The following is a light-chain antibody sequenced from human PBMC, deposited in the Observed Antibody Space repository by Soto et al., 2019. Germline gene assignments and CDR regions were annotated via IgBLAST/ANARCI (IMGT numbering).Light chain of an antibody. CDR2: GIS. J-gene: IGKJ1*01. CDR3: QQYVTSSPRT. CDR1: ERIYSAY. Sequence: EVVLTQSPGTLSLSRGERATLSCRASERIYSAYLGWYQQKPGQAPRLLMYGISRRATGIPDRFSGSGSGTDFTLTITRLEPEDFAVYYCQQYVTSSPRTFGQGTKVDIK. V-gene: IGKV3-20*01.